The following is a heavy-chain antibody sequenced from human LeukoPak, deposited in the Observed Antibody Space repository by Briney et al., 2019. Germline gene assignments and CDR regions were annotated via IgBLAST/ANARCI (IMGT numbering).Heavy chain of an antibody. Sequence: PGGSLRLSCAASGFTFSSYWMHWVRQAPGKGLEWVSAISGSGASTYYADSVKGRFTISRDNSKNTLSLQMNSLRAEDTAVYHCAKDIYGGNSAGQFDYWGQGTLVTVSS. CDR3: AKDIYGGNSAGQFDY. V-gene: IGHV3-23*01. J-gene: IGHJ4*02. D-gene: IGHD4-23*01. CDR2: ISGSGAST. CDR1: GFTFSSYW.